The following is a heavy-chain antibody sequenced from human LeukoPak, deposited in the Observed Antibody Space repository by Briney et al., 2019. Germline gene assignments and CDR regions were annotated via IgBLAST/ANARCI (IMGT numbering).Heavy chain of an antibody. J-gene: IGHJ4*02. V-gene: IGHV1-69*10. D-gene: IGHD2-15*01. CDR1: GGTFNIYA. CDR3: ARDQRDIVVDN. CDR2: IIPIFGIA. Sequence: AAVKVSFKASGGTFNIYAISWLRQAPGQGLEGMGRIIPIFGIANYAQKFQVRVTITADKSTSTAYMELSSLRSEDTAVYYCARDQRDIVVDNWGQGTLVTVSS.